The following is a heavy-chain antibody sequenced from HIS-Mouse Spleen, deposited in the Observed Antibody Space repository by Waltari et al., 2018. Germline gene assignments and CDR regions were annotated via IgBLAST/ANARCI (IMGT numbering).Heavy chain of an antibody. J-gene: IGHJ3*02. CDR2: NYTSGST. CDR1: GGSISSYY. D-gene: IGHD3-3*01. V-gene: IGHV4-4*07. CDR3: ARDFHDFWSGYYGGDKKHDAFDI. Sequence: QVQLQESGPGLVKPSETLSLTCTVSGGSISSYYWSWIRQPAGKGLEWIGRNYTSGSTNYTPSLKSRVTVSVDTSKNQFSLKLSSVTAADTAVYYCARDFHDFWSGYYGGDKKHDAFDIWGQGTMVTVSS.